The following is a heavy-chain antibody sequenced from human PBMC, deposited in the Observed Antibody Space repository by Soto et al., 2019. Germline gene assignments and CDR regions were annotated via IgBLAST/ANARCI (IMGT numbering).Heavy chain of an antibody. Sequence: QITLKESGPTLVKPTQTLTLTCTFSGFSLTTRGVGVGWIRQPPGKALEWLALIYWDDDKRYSPSLKSRLTITKDTSKNQVVLTSSDMDPVDTATYYCAHRSRVTAKWKNWFDPWGQGTLVTVSS. CDR1: GFSLTTRGVG. CDR3: AHRSRVTAKWKNWFDP. CDR2: IYWDDDK. J-gene: IGHJ5*02. V-gene: IGHV2-5*02. D-gene: IGHD2-21*02.